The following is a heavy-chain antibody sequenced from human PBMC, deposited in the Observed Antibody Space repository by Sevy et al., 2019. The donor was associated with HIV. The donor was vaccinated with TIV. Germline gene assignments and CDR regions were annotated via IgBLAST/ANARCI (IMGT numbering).Heavy chain of an antibody. CDR1: GFTFSTYS. J-gene: IGHJ4*02. CDR3: AKFAGDFPHFDF. Sequence: LTCAASGFTFSTYSMTWVRQAPRKGLEWVSAIRDTGTSTYYTDSVEGRFTISRDNSKSTLFLHMNSLRAEDTAVYYCAKFAGDFPHFDFWGLGTLVTVSS. D-gene: IGHD7-27*01. V-gene: IGHV3-23*01. CDR2: IRDTGTST.